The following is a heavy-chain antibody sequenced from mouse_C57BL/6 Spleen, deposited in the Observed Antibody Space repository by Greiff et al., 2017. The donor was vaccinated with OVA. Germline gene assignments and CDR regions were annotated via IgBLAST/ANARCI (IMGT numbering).Heavy chain of an antibody. V-gene: IGHV5-9*01. J-gene: IGHJ2*01. D-gene: IGHD1-1*01. CDR3: ARGSSHYFDY. CDR1: GFTFSSYT. CDR2: ISGGGGNT. Sequence: EVQGVESGGGLVKPGGSLKLSCAASGFTFSSYTMSWVRQTPEKRLEWVATISGGGGNTYYPDSVKGRFTISRDNAKNTLYLQMSSLRSEDTALYYCARGSSHYFDYWGQGTTLTVSS.